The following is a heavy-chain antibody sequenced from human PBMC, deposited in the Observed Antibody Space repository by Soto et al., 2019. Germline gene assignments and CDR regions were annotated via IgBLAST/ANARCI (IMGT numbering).Heavy chain of an antibody. Sequence: PSETLSLTCEVSGYSISSGYYWAWIRQPPGKGLEWIGSIYYSARSFYNPSLRSRVTLLVDTSKNQFSLQLTSVTAADTAVYYCARGGQYNWNYGWFDPWGQGAQVTVSS. CDR2: IYYSARS. V-gene: IGHV4-38-2*01. D-gene: IGHD1-7*01. CDR1: GYSISSGYY. CDR3: ARGGQYNWNYGWFDP. J-gene: IGHJ5*02.